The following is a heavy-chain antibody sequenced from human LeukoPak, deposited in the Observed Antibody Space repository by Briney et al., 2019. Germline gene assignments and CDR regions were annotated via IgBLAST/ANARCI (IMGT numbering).Heavy chain of an antibody. CDR1: GGSFSGYY. Sequence: PSETVSLTCAVYGGSFSGYYWSWIRQPPGKGLEWIGEINHSGSTNYNPSLKSRVTISVDTSKNQFSLKLSSVTAADTAVYYCTRETSGYSYGYYYYYYTDVWGKGTTVTVSS. CDR2: INHSGST. CDR3: TRETSGYSYGYYYYYYTDV. J-gene: IGHJ6*03. D-gene: IGHD5-18*01. V-gene: IGHV4-34*01.